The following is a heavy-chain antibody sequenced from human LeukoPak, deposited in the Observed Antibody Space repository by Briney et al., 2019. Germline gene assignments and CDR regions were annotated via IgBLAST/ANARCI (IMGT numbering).Heavy chain of an antibody. D-gene: IGHD4-17*01. J-gene: IGHJ5*02. V-gene: IGHV1-18*01. CDR3: ARLSSHYGDYKVDP. Sequence: ASVRVSCEASGYTFTSYGISWVRQAPGQGLEWMGWISAYNGNTNYAQKLQGRVTMTTDTSTSTAYMELRSLRSDDTAVYYCARLSSHYGDYKVDPWGQGTLVTVSS. CDR1: GYTFTSYG. CDR2: ISAYNGNT.